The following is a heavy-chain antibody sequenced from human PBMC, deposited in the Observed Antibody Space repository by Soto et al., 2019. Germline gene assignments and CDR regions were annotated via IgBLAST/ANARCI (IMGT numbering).Heavy chain of an antibody. J-gene: IGHJ4*02. D-gene: IGHD4-17*01. CDR1: GYDFNSYS. V-gene: IGHV1-3*01. CDR3: ARSSVTIDGVDF. Sequence: QVRLEQSRAEVKEPGASVKISCKASGYDFNSYSIHWLRQAPGQRPEYMGRFNGGIANTKFSQKFHDSLAISRDSSASAMYMELSSLTSDDTGVYYCARSSVTIDGVDFWGQGTRVIVSS. CDR2: FNGGIANT.